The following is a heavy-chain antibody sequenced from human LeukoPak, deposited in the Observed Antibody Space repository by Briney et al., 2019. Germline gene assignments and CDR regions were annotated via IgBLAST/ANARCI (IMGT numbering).Heavy chain of an antibody. CDR2: ISSSGSTI. D-gene: IGHD6-6*01. Sequence: PGGSLRLSCAASGFTFSDYYMSWIRQAPGKGLEWVSYISSSGSTIYYADSVKGRFTISRDNAKNSLYLQMNGLRAEDTAVYYCARDPHSSSSRIWFDPWGQGTLVTVSS. CDR3: ARDPHSSSSRIWFDP. J-gene: IGHJ5*02. CDR1: GFTFSDYY. V-gene: IGHV3-11*04.